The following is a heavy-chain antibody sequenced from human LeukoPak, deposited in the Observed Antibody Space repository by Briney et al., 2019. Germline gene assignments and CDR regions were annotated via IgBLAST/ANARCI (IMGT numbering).Heavy chain of an antibody. CDR3: ARIPRITNDEGNFAFDI. V-gene: IGHV4-59*01. J-gene: IGHJ3*02. CDR2: IYYSGST. Sequence: PSETLSLTCTVSGGSISSYYWSWIRQPPGKGLEWIGYIYYSGSTNYNPSLKSRVTISVDTSKNQFSLKLSSVTAADTAVYYCARIPRITNDEGNFAFDIWGQGTMVTVSS. D-gene: IGHD3-10*01. CDR1: GGSISSYY.